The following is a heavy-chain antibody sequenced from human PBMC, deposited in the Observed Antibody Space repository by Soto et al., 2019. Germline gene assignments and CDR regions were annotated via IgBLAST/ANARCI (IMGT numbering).Heavy chain of an antibody. V-gene: IGHV3-23*01. CDR2: ISGSGGST. Sequence: PGGSLRLSCAASGFTFSSYAMSWVRQAPGKGLEWVSAISGSGGSTYYADSVKGRFTISRDNSKNTLYLQMNSLRAEDTAVYYCAKGCMTMVRGVPPYYYYGMDAWGQGTTVTVSS. CDR3: AKGCMTMVRGVPPYYYYGMDA. CDR1: GFTFSSYA. J-gene: IGHJ6*02. D-gene: IGHD3-10*01.